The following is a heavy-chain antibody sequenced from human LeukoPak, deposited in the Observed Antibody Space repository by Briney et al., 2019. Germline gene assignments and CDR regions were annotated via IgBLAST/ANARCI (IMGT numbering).Heavy chain of an antibody. Sequence: GGSLRLSCAASGFTFDDYGMTWVRQAPGKGLEWVSSISSSSDYIYYADSLKGRFTISRDNAQNSLYLQMNNLRAEDTAVYYCAREQQQLAPFYYYGMDVWGQGTTVTVSS. D-gene: IGHD6-13*01. CDR3: AREQQQLAPFYYYGMDV. J-gene: IGHJ6*02. CDR2: ISSSSDYI. CDR1: GFTFDDYG. V-gene: IGHV3-21*01.